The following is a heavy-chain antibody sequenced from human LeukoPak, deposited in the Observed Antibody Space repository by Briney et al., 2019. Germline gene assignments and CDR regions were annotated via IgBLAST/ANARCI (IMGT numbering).Heavy chain of an antibody. J-gene: IGHJ3*02. CDR1: GFTFGIYW. CDR3: ARLHSAVYYGDAFDI. CDR2: IKEDGSEK. V-gene: IGHV3-7*03. Sequence: GGSLGLSCEVSGFTFGIYWIPWVGQAPGKGLGWVAKIKEDGSEKYYVDSVKGRFTVSRDNVKNSLFLQMNSLRVEDTAAYYCARLHSAVYYGDAFDIWGQGTMVTVSS. D-gene: IGHD3-10*01.